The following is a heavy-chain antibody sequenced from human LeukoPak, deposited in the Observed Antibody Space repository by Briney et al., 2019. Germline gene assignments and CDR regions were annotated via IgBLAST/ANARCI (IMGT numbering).Heavy chain of an antibody. D-gene: IGHD6-6*01. CDR2: ISPSSSYI. J-gene: IGHJ4*02. CDR3: ARAAYNSSPDY. Sequence: GGSLRLSCAASGFTFSSYSMNWVRQAPGKGLEWVSHISPSSSYIYYADSVKGRFTISRDNAKNSLYLLMNSLRAEDTAVYYCARAAYNSSPDYWGQGTLVTVSS. V-gene: IGHV3-21*01. CDR1: GFTFSSYS.